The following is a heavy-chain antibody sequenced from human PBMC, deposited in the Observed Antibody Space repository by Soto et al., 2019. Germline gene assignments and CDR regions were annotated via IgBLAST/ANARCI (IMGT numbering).Heavy chain of an antibody. Sequence: GASRKVSFKASGGPFSRYSISWGRPGPGPRIEWMGGVIPIFGTANYAQKFQGRVTITADESTSTAYMELSSLRSEDTAVYYCARDTPRDIVVVPADTQYYYYYYGMDVWGQGTTVTVSS. D-gene: IGHD2-2*01. CDR3: ARDTPRDIVVVPADTQYYYYYYGMDV. V-gene: IGHV1-69*13. J-gene: IGHJ6*02. CDR1: GGPFSRYS. CDR2: VIPIFGTA.